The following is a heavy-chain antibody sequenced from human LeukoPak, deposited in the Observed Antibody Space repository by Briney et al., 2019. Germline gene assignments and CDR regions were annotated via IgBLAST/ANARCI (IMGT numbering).Heavy chain of an antibody. Sequence: SETLSLTCTVSGGSVNSGSYYWSWIRQPPGKGLEWIGYIYYSGSTNCNPSLKSRVTISVDTSKNQFSLKLSSVTAADTAVYYCARGVAQLWLLHWGQGTLVTVSS. CDR2: IYYSGST. V-gene: IGHV4-61*01. CDR3: ARGVAQLWLLH. CDR1: GGSVNSGSYY. D-gene: IGHD5-18*01. J-gene: IGHJ4*02.